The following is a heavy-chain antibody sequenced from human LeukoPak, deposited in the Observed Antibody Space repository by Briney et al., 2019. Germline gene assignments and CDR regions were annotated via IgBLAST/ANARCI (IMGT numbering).Heavy chain of an antibody. CDR3: ARDPRTSSTSRNYFES. CDR2: ISVDGSNK. D-gene: IGHD6-13*01. CDR1: GFTFTNYA. Sequence: PGGSLRLSCAASGFTFTNYAMHWVRQAPCKGLEWVAVISVDGSNKFYAGSVRGRCTISRDNSKNTMSLQMDSLRGEDTAVYYCARDPRTSSTSRNYFESWGQGTLVTVSS. V-gene: IGHV3-30-3*01. J-gene: IGHJ4*02.